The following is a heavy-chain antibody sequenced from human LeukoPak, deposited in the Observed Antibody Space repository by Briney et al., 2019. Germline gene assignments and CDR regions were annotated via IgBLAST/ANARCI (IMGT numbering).Heavy chain of an antibody. D-gene: IGHD2-2*02. Sequence: SETLSLTCTVSGGSINKDYWSWIRQPAGKGLEWIGRIHISGGTHHNPSLKSRVTMSIDASKSQFSLKLSSVTAADTAVYYCVRDEYRDVWGKGTTVTVSS. J-gene: IGHJ6*04. V-gene: IGHV4-4*07. CDR3: VRDEYRDV. CDR2: IHISGGT. CDR1: GGSINKDY.